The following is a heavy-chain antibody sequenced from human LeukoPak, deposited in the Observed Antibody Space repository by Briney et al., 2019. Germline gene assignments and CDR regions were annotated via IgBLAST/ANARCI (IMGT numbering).Heavy chain of an antibody. D-gene: IGHD2-21*02. CDR2: ISGGSGTI. V-gene: IGHV3-48*01. CDR1: GFSFSSYA. J-gene: IGHJ3*02. CDR3: AREVTHDAFDI. Sequence: GGSLRLSCAASGFSFSSYAMNWVRQAPGKGLEWVAYISGGSGTIYYADSVKGRFTISRDNAKNSLYLQMNSLRAEDTAVYYCAREVTHDAFDIWGQGTMVTVSS.